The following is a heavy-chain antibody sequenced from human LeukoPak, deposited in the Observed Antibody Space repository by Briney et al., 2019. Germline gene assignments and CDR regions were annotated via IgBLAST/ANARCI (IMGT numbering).Heavy chain of an antibody. Sequence: GGSLRLSCAASGFTFSSYSMNWVRQAPGKGLEWVSSISSSSSYIYYADSVKGRFTIFRDNAKNSLYLQMNSLRAEDTAVYYCAREETYYDILTGYYLGVYGMDVWGQGTTVTVSS. D-gene: IGHD3-9*01. CDR1: GFTFSSYS. V-gene: IGHV3-21*01. CDR3: AREETYYDILTGYYLGVYGMDV. J-gene: IGHJ6*02. CDR2: ISSSSSYI.